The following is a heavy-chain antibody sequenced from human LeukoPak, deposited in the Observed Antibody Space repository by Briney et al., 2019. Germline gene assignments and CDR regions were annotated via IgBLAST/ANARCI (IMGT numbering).Heavy chain of an antibody. CDR1: GGSFSGYY. V-gene: IGHV4-34*01. CDR3: ARDFYGDYLFDY. CDR2: INHSGST. D-gene: IGHD4-17*01. J-gene: IGHJ4*02. Sequence: SETLSLTCAVYGGSFSGYYWSWIRQPPGKGLEWIGEINHSGSTNYNPSLKSRVTISVDTSKNQFSLKLSSVTAADTAVYYCARDFYGDYLFDYWGQGTLVTVSS.